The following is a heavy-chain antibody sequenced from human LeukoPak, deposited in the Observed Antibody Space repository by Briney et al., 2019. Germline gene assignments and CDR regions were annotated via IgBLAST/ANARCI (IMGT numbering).Heavy chain of an antibody. D-gene: IGHD6-19*01. CDR2: VDPEDGET. J-gene: IGHJ4*02. V-gene: IGHV1-69-2*01. CDR1: GYTFTDYY. Sequence: ASVKVSCKASGYTFTDYYMHWVQQAPGKGLEWMGRVDPEDGETKYAEKFQGRVTITADTSTDTAYMELSSLRSEDTAVYYCATGSDSSGWYDDYWGQGTLVTVSS. CDR3: ATGSDSSGWYDDY.